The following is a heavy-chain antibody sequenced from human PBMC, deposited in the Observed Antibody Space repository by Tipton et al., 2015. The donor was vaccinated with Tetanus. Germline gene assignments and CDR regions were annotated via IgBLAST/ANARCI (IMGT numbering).Heavy chain of an antibody. Sequence: SLRLSCAASGFTFSSYSMNWVRQAPGKGPEWVSYISSSSSTIYYADSVKGRFTISRDNAKNSLYLQMNSLRAEDTAVYYCARNAARRDGYNLDYWGQGTLVTVSS. D-gene: IGHD5-24*01. J-gene: IGHJ4*02. V-gene: IGHV3-48*01. CDR3: ARNAARRDGYNLDY. CDR1: GFTFSSYS. CDR2: ISSSSSTI.